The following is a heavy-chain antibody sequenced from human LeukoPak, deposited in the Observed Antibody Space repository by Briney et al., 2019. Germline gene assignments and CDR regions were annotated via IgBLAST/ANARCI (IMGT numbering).Heavy chain of an antibody. D-gene: IGHD3-3*01. CDR1: GFTFSSYA. Sequence: GGSLRLSCAASGFTFSSYAMSWVRQAPGKGLEWVSAISGSGGSTYYADSVKGRFTISRDNSKNTLYLQMNSLRAEDTAVYYCAAEVYDFWSGSPFDPWGQGTLVTVSS. CDR3: AAEVYDFWSGSPFDP. J-gene: IGHJ5*02. CDR2: ISGSGGST. V-gene: IGHV3-23*01.